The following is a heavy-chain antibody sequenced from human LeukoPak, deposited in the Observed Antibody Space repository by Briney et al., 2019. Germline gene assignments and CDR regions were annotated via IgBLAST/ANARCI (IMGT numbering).Heavy chain of an antibody. V-gene: IGHV3-23*01. Sequence: GGSLRLSCAASGFTFSSYAMSWVRQAPGKGLEWVSAISGSGGSTYYADSVKGRFTISRDNSKNTLYLQMNSLRAEDTAVYYCVFSMVRGVDDAFDTWGQGTMVTVSS. CDR2: ISGSGGST. CDR1: GFTFSSYA. D-gene: IGHD3-10*01. CDR3: VFSMVRGVDDAFDT. J-gene: IGHJ3*02.